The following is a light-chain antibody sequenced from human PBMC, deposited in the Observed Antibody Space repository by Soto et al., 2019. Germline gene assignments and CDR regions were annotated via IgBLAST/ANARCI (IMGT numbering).Light chain of an antibody. J-gene: IGKJ1*01. V-gene: IGKV3-11*01. CDR2: EAS. CDR1: QNIGNY. CDR3: QQRSRWPPTWT. Sequence: EIVLTQSPATLSLSPGERATLSCRASQNIGNYLAWYRQKPGQAPRLLIYEASNRATGIPASFSGSGSGTDFTLAISRLEPEDFAVYYCQQRSRWPPTWTFGQGTRVEIK.